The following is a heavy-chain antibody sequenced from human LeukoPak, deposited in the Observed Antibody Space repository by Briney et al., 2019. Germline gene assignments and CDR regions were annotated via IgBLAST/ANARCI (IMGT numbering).Heavy chain of an antibody. CDR1: GYTFSGYF. D-gene: IGHD2-21*02. V-gene: IGHV1-2*06. Sequence: GASVKVSCKASGYTFSGYFVHWVRQAPGQGLEWMGRINPNSGGTNYAQKFQGRVTMTRDTSISTAYMELSRLRSDDTAVYYCARVVVTARVDYWGQGTLVTVSS. CDR3: ARVVVTARVDY. J-gene: IGHJ4*02. CDR2: INPNSGGT.